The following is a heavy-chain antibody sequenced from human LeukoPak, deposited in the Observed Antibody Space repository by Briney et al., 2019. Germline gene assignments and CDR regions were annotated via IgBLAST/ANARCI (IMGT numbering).Heavy chain of an antibody. D-gene: IGHD3-16*01. CDR1: GFSLSTSGVG. CDR2: IYWDDDK. Sequence: ESGPTLVKPTQTLTLTCTFSGFSLSTSGVGVGWIRQPPGKALEWLALIYWDDDKRYSPSLRSRLTVTKDTSKNQVVLTMSNMDPVDTATYYCAHRRIHFGNLGFGFDYWGQGTLVTVSS. J-gene: IGHJ4*02. CDR3: AHRRIHFGNLGFGFDY. V-gene: IGHV2-5*02.